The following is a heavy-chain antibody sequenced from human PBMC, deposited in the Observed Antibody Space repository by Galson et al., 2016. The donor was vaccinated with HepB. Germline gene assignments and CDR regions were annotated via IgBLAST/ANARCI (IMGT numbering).Heavy chain of an antibody. CDR1: GGSVTSGSYF. V-gene: IGHV4-61*01. J-gene: IGHJ4*02. Sequence: ETLSLTCNVSGGSVTSGSYFWSWIRQPPGQGLEWIGYIYYSGSTNYNPSLKSRITMSEGTTKSQFSLKLTSVTAEDTAVYYCARVHPRAVVLDYWGQGTLVTVSS. D-gene: IGHD4-23*01. CDR2: IYYSGST. CDR3: ARVHPRAVVLDY.